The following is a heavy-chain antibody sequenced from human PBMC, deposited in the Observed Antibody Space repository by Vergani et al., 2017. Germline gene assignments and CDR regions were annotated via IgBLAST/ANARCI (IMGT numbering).Heavy chain of an antibody. CDR2: MNPNSGNT. D-gene: IGHD6-13*01. V-gene: IGHV1-8*01. J-gene: IGHJ5*02. CDR1: GYTFTSYD. Sequence: QVQLVQSGAEVKKPGASVKVSCNASGYTFTSYDINWVRQATGQGLEWMGWMNPNSGNTGYAQKFQGRVTMTRNTSISTAYMELSSLRSEDTAVDYCARDSTTSIAAAGKGFDPWGQGTLVTVSS. CDR3: ARDSTTSIAAAGKGFDP.